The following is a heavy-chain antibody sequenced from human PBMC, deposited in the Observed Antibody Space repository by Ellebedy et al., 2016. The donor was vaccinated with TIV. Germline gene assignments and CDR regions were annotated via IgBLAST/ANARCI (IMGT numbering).Heavy chain of an antibody. V-gene: IGHV3-11*01. CDR1: GFTFSNYD. Sequence: GGSLRLXXATSGFTFSNYDMNWIRQAPGKGLEWVAYISSSGNTIHYADSVKGRFTISRDNAKNSLFLQMNSLRGEDTAVYYCARDRGEWVFDIWGQGTTVTVSS. J-gene: IGHJ3*02. D-gene: IGHD1-26*01. CDR3: ARDRGEWVFDI. CDR2: ISSSGNTI.